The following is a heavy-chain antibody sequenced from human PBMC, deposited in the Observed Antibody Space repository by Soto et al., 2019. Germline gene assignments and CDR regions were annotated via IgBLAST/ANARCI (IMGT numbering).Heavy chain of an antibody. CDR2: LQSGGTT. Sequence: GGSLSLSCAASGFTVNSDPMNWVRQAPGKGPEWVSILQSGGTTYYADSVKGRFTISRDISKNTLFLQMNSLTADDTAVYYFSRSKRKHCGGHCYLGYFDSWGQGTLVTVSS. V-gene: IGHV3-53*01. D-gene: IGHD2-21*02. J-gene: IGHJ4*02. CDR1: GFTVNSDP. CDR3: SRSKRKHCGGHCYLGYFDS.